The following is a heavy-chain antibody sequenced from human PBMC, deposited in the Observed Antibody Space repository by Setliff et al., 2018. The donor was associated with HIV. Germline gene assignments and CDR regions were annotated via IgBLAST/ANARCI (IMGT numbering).Heavy chain of an antibody. CDR3: ARLSCSSNSCPFDY. V-gene: IGHV4-34*01. J-gene: IGHJ4*02. CDR2: INHSGST. CDR1: GGSFSGYY. Sequence: SETLSLTCAVYGGSFSGYYWAWIRQPPGKGLEWIGEINHSGSTNYNPSLKSRVTMSVDTSKNQFSLRLSSVTAADTAVYYCARLSCSSNSCPFDYWVQGTLVTVS. D-gene: IGHD2-2*01.